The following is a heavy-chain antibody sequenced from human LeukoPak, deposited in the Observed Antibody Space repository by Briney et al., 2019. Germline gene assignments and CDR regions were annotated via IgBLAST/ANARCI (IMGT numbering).Heavy chain of an antibody. J-gene: IGHJ6*03. CDR1: GYTFTSYG. CDR3: ARGRGLAVAGTRHYYYYMDV. D-gene: IGHD6-19*01. V-gene: IGHV1-18*01. Sequence: GASVKVSCKASGYTFTSYGISWVRQAPGQGLEWMGWISAYNGNTNYAQKLQGRVTMTTDTSTSTAYMELRSLRSDDTAVYYCARGRGLAVAGTRHYYYYMDVWGKGTTVTVSS. CDR2: ISAYNGNT.